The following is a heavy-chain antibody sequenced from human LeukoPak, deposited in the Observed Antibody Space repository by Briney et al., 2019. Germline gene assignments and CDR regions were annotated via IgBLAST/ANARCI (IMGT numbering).Heavy chain of an antibody. Sequence: ASVKVSCKASGYTFTGHFMHWVRQAPGQGLEWMGWINPNSVGTNYAPKFQGRVTMTRDTSISTAYMELSGLRSDDTAVYYCARDQGGSSWLFDYWGQGALVTVSS. CDR1: GYTFTGHF. V-gene: IGHV1-2*02. CDR2: INPNSVGT. D-gene: IGHD6-13*01. J-gene: IGHJ4*02. CDR3: ARDQGGSSWLFDY.